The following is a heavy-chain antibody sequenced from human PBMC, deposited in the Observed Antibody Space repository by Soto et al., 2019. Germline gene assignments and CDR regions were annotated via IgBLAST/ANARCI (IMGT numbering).Heavy chain of an antibody. J-gene: IGHJ3*02. D-gene: IGHD2-2*01. CDR3: TPYCSSTSCYFTLDAFDI. CDR1: GFTFSNAW. CDR2: IKSKTDGGTT. Sequence: GGSLRLSCAASGFTFSNAWMSWVRQAPGKGLEWVGRIKSKTDGGTTDDAAPVKGRFTISRDDSKNTLYMQMNSLKTEYTAVYYCTPYCSSTSCYFTLDAFDIWGQGTMVTVSS. V-gene: IGHV3-15*01.